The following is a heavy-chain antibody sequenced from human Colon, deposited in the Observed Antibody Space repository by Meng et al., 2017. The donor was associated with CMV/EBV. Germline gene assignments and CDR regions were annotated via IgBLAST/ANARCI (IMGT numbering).Heavy chain of an antibody. Sequence: QFTLKESGPTLLKPTHTLTLTSTFSGFPLSTSGVGVGWIRQPPGKALEWLALIYWDDDKRYSPSLKSRLTITKDTSRNQVVLRMTNMDPVDTATYYCTHSIVVVVAATGWFDPWGQGTLVTVSS. CDR1: GFPLSTSGVG. V-gene: IGHV2-5*02. CDR3: THSIVVVVAATGWFDP. D-gene: IGHD2-15*01. J-gene: IGHJ5*02. CDR2: IYWDDDK.